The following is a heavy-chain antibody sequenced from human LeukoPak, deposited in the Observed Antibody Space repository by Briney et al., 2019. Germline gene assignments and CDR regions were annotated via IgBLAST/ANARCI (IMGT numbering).Heavy chain of an antibody. V-gene: IGHV3-23*01. Sequence: GGSLRLSCAASGFTFSSYAMSWVRKAPGKGLEWVSAISGSGGSTYYADSVKGRFTISRDNSKNTLYLQMNSLRAEDTAVYYCAETQYYYDSSGYIEDMSGFDYWGQGTLVTVSS. CDR1: GFTFSSYA. D-gene: IGHD3-22*01. J-gene: IGHJ4*02. CDR3: AETQYYYDSSGYIEDMSGFDY. CDR2: ISGSGGST.